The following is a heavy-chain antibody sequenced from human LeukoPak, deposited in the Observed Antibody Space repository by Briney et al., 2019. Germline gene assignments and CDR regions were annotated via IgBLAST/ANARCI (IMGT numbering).Heavy chain of an antibody. CDR3: VSELPPVVQYYFDY. CDR2: IWYDGSNK. J-gene: IGHJ4*02. D-gene: IGHD3-22*01. CDR1: GCIFSNYC. V-gene: IGHV3-33*01. Sequence: PGGALLPPSRAAGCIFSNYCMPRFGQAPSKKREGVAVIWYDGSNKYYADSVKGRFTISRDNSRNTLYLQMNSLRAEDTAVYYCVSELPPVVQYYFDYWGPGTLVTVSS.